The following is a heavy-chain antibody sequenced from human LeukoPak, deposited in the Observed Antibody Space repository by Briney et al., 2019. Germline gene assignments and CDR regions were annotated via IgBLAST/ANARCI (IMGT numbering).Heavy chain of an antibody. V-gene: IGHV3-66*01. D-gene: IGHD5-12*01. CDR2: IYSGGST. CDR3: ARGPSGYLNT. J-gene: IGHJ4*02. Sequence: GGSLRLSCAASEFSVGSNYMTWVRQAPGKGLEWVSLIYSGGSTYYADSVKGRFTISRDNSKDTLYLQMNSLRAEDTAVYYCARGPSGYLNTGGQGTLVTVSS. CDR1: EFSVGSNY.